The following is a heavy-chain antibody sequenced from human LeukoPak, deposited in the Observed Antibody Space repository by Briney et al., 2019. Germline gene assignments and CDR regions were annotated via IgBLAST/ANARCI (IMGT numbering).Heavy chain of an antibody. CDR3: AMLPPNQKADTNWYFDL. V-gene: IGHV4-39*01. J-gene: IGHJ2*01. Sequence: PSETLSPTRTVVGGSITTSSYYWGWIRQPPGKGLEWIGTVYYSGSTYYNPSLKSRVTISVDTSKNQFSLKLTSVTAADTAVYYCAMLPPNQKADTNWYFDLWGRGTLVTVSS. D-gene: IGHD2-15*01. CDR1: GGSITTSSYY. CDR2: VYYSGST.